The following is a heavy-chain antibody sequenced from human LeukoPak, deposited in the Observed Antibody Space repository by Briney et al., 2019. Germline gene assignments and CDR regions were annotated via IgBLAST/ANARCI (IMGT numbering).Heavy chain of an antibody. V-gene: IGHV1-69*04. J-gene: IGHJ5*02. D-gene: IGHD6-6*01. CDR2: IIPIFGIA. CDR1: GGTFSSYA. Sequence: SVKVSCKASGGTFSSYAISWVRQAPGQGLEWMGRIIPIFGIANYAQKFQGRVTITADKSTSTAYMELSSLRSEDTAVYYCARDKGSSFKLWLDPWGQGTLVTVSS. CDR3: ARDKGSSFKLWLDP.